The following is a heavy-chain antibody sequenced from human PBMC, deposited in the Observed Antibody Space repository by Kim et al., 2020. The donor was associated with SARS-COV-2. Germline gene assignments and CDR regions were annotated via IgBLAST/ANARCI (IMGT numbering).Heavy chain of an antibody. J-gene: IGHJ2*01. V-gene: IGHV4-34*01. Sequence: SETLSLTCAVYGGSFSGYYWSWIRQPPGKGLEWIGEINHSGRTNYNPSLKSRVTISVDTSKNQSSLKLTSGTAADTAGYYCARRLSNISGWGSHYCDLWG. D-gene: IGHD3-10*01. CDR3: ARRLSNISGWGSHYCDL. CDR1: GGSFSGYY. CDR2: INHSGRT.